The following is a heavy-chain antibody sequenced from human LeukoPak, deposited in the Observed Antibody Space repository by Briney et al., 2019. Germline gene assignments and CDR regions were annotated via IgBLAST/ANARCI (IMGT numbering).Heavy chain of an antibody. CDR2: ITSSGSAK. CDR1: GFTFSDYY. Sequence: GGSLRLSCVASGFTFSDYYMGWIRQAPGKGLEWVSYITSSGSAKHYADSVKGRFTISRDNAKNLLYLQMNSLRAEDTAVYYCAGDSHGYNWFDPWGHGTLVTVSS. D-gene: IGHD5-24*01. V-gene: IGHV3-11*01. CDR3: AGDSHGYNWFDP. J-gene: IGHJ5*02.